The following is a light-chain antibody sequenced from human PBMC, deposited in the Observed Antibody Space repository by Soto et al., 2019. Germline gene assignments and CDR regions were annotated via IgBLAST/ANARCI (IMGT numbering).Light chain of an antibody. CDR3: QQYGSSPYT. Sequence: EIVLTQSPGTLSLSPGERATLSCRASQSVSSSYLAWYQQKPGQAPRLLIYGASSRATGIPDSFSGSGSGTAFSLTISRLEAEDFAVYYCQQYGSSPYTFGQGTKLEIK. V-gene: IGKV3-20*01. J-gene: IGKJ2*01. CDR1: QSVSSSY. CDR2: GAS.